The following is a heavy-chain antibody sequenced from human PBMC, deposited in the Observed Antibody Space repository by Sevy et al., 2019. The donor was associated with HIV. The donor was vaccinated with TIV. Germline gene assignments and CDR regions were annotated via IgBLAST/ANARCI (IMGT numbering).Heavy chain of an antibody. D-gene: IGHD2-21*02. Sequence: PETLSLTCAVSNYSISSGYYWGWIRQPPGKGLEWIGNGYHGGSTYYNPSLQSRVTISLDTSKNHFSLRLRSVTAADTAVYYCARASGGDRLDYYGMDVWGQGTTVTVSS. CDR1: NYSISSGYY. CDR2: GYHGGST. V-gene: IGHV4-38-2*01. J-gene: IGHJ6*02. CDR3: ARASGGDRLDYYGMDV.